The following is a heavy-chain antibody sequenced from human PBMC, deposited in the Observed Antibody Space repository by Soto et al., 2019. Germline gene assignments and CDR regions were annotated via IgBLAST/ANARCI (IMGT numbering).Heavy chain of an antibody. V-gene: IGHV3-15*01. CDR3: TTDSSARIYDFLRRYPRWFDP. Sequence: GGSLRLSCAASGFTFSNAWMSWVRQAPGKGLEWVGRIKSKTDGGTTDYAAPVKGRFTISRDDSKNTLYLQMNSLKTEDTAVYYCTTDSSARIYDFLRRYPRWFDPWGQGTLVTVSS. CDR1: GFTFSNAW. D-gene: IGHD3-3*01. J-gene: IGHJ5*02. CDR2: IKSKTDGGTT.